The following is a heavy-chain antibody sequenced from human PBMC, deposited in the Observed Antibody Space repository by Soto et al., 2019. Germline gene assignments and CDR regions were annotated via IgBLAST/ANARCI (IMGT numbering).Heavy chain of an antibody. CDR1: GFTFSSYA. Sequence: GGSLRLSCAASGFTFSSYAMHWVRQAPGKGLEWVAVISYDGSNKYYADSVKGRFTISRDNSKNTLCLQMNSLRAEDTAVYYCAKKGSTGWYFDYWGQGTLVTVSS. CDR3: AKKGSTGWYFDY. J-gene: IGHJ4*02. D-gene: IGHD6-19*01. V-gene: IGHV3-30-3*02. CDR2: ISYDGSNK.